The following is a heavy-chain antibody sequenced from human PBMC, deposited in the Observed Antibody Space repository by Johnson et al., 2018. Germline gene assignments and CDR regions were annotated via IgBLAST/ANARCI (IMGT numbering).Heavy chain of an antibody. CDR3: ARNVGIPGWFGS. D-gene: IGHD7-27*01. V-gene: IGHV3-53*02. Sequence: EVQLLETGGGLVQPGGSLRVSCAASGFDVSGDSMSWVRQAPGKGLEWVAVIYPGGSTYYTDYVKGRFTISRDNSKHTVVLEMDSLSAEAKAVYYCARNVGIPGWFGSWGQGTLVTVSS. CDR2: IYPGGST. J-gene: IGHJ5*01. CDR1: GFDVSGDS.